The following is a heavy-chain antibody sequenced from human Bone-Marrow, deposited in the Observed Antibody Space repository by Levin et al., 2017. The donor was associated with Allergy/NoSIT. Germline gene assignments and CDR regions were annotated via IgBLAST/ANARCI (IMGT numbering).Heavy chain of an antibody. V-gene: IGHV4-4*02. J-gene: IGHJ5*02. CDR1: GGSIGSSSW. Sequence: SETLSLTCSVSGGSIGSSSWWTWVRQPPGKGLEWIGDIYHSGSTNYNPSLKSRVTISRDMSKNHFSLTRSSVTAADTAVYSCARDSAYYHILTGYYTNYLDPWGHGTLVTVSS. CDR3: ARDSAYYHILTGYYTNYLDP. D-gene: IGHD3-9*01. CDR2: IYHSGST.